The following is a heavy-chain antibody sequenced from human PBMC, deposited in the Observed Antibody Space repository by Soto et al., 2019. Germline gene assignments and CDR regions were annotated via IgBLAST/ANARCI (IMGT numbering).Heavy chain of an antibody. J-gene: IGHJ6*02. CDR2: IYYSGST. V-gene: IGHV4-59*01. CDR1: GGSISSYY. Sequence: SETLSLTCTVSGGSISSYYWSWIRQPPGKGLEWIGYIYYSGSTNYNPSLKSRVTISVDTSKNQFSLKLSSVTAADTAVYYCARDLRDYDILTGFYYYYGMDVWGQGTTVTV. D-gene: IGHD3-9*01. CDR3: ARDLRDYDILTGFYYYYGMDV.